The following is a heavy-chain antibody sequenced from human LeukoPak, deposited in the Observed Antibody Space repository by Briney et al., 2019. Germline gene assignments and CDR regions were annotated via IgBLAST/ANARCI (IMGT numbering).Heavy chain of an antibody. V-gene: IGHV3-9*01. CDR3: AVYGDPFDY. CDR1: GFTFDDYA. CDR2: ISWNSGSM. Sequence: GRSLRLSCAASGFTFDDYAMHWVRQAPGKGLEWVSGISWNSGSMDYADSVKGRFTISRDNAKNSLYLQMNSLRAEDTAVYYCAVYGDPFDYWGQGTLVTVSS. D-gene: IGHD4-17*01. J-gene: IGHJ4*02.